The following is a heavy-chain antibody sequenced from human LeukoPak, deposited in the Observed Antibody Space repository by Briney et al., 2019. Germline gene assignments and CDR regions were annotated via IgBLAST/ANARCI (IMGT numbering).Heavy chain of an antibody. J-gene: IGHJ4*02. Sequence: GASVKVSCKASGYTFTGYYMHWVRQAPGQGLEWMGWMNPNSGNTGYAQKFQGRVTMTRNTSISTAYMELSSLRSEDTAVYYCARGLEYYYDSSGNFDYWGQGTLVTVSS. D-gene: IGHD3-22*01. CDR3: ARGLEYYYDSSGNFDY. V-gene: IGHV1-8*02. CDR1: GYTFTGYY. CDR2: MNPNSGNT.